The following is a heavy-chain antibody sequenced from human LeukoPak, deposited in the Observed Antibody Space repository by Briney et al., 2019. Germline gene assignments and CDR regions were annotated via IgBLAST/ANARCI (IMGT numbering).Heavy chain of an antibody. D-gene: IGHD5-18*01. Sequence: SETLSLTCAVYGGSFSGYYWSWIRQPPGKGLEWIGEINHSGSTNYNPSLKSRVTISVDTSKNQFSLKLSSVTAADTAVYYCAGGYYTVMDNPYYFDYWGQGTLVTVSS. CDR2: INHSGST. CDR1: GGSFSGYY. J-gene: IGHJ4*02. CDR3: AGGYYTVMDNPYYFDY. V-gene: IGHV4-34*01.